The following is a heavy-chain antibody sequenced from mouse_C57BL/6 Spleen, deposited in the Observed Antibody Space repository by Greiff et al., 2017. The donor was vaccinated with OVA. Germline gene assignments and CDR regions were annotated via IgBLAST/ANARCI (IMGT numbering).Heavy chain of an antibody. J-gene: IGHJ4*01. CDR3: AMGRDSSGYVFYYAMDY. V-gene: IGHV1-52*01. CDR2: IDPSDSET. Sequence: QVQLQQPGAELVRPGSSVKLSCKASGYTFTSYWMPWVKQRPIQGLEWIGNIDPSDSETHYNQKFKDKATLTVDKSSSTAYMQLSSLTSEDSAVYYCAMGRDSSGYVFYYAMDYWGQGTSVTVSS. CDR1: GYTFTSYW. D-gene: IGHD3-2*02.